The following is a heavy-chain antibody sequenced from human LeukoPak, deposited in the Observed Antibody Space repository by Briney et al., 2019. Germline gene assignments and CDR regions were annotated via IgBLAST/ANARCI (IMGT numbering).Heavy chain of an antibody. J-gene: IGHJ4*02. Sequence: GGSLRLSCAASGFTFSSYAMHWVRQAPGKGLVWVSRVKSDGSSTSYADSVKGRFTISRDNAKNSLFLQMNSLRAEDTAVYYCARGGGAHYWGQGALVTVSS. V-gene: IGHV3-74*01. CDR2: VKSDGSST. D-gene: IGHD3-16*01. CDR3: ARGGGAHY. CDR1: GFTFSSYA.